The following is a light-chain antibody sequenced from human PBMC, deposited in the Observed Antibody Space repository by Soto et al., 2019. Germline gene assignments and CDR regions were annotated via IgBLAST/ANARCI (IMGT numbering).Light chain of an antibody. J-gene: IGLJ1*01. CDR3: QSADNRGTYRV. CDR2: KDS. CDR1: ALPKQY. V-gene: IGLV3-25*03. Sequence: SYELTQPPSVSVSPGQTARITCSGDALPKQYAYWYQQKPGQAPVLVISKDSERPSGIPERFSGSSSGTTVTLTISGVQAEDEADYYCQSADNRGTYRVFGTGTKLTVL.